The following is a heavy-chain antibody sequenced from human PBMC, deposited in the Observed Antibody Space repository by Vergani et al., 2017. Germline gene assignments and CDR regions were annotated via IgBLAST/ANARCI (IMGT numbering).Heavy chain of an antibody. Sequence: EVQLVESGGGVVQPGRSLRLSCAASGFTFSSYSMNWVRQAPGKGLEWVSYISSSGSTIYYADSVKGRFTISRDNAKNSLYLQMNSLRAEDTAVYYCARGEGGQLWSHYYYYGMDVWGQGTTVTVSS. J-gene: IGHJ6*02. CDR1: GFTFSSYS. CDR2: ISSSGSTI. V-gene: IGHV3-48*04. CDR3: ARGEGGQLWSHYYYYGMDV. D-gene: IGHD5-18*01.